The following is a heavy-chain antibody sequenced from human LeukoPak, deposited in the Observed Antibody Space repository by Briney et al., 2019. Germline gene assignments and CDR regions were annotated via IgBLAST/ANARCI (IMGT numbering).Heavy chain of an antibody. V-gene: IGHV1-2*02. CDR1: GYTFTGYY. J-gene: IGHJ6*03. Sequence: GASVKVSCTASGYTFTGYYMHWVRQAPGQPLEGMGGSNPNSGRTDYAQKFPARVTMTRDTSISTAYMELSRLRSDDTAVYYCARGGYETRIWPKSRYDYYHYMDVWGKGTAVTVSS. D-gene: IGHD3-16*01. CDR3: ARGGYETRIWPKSRYDYYHYMDV. CDR2: SNPNSGRT.